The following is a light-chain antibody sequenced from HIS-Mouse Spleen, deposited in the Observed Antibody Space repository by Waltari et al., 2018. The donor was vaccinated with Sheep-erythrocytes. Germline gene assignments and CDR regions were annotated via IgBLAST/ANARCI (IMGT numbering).Light chain of an antibody. CDR3: QQYNSSLT. V-gene: IGKV1-5*03. J-gene: IGKJ3*01. Sequence: DIQMTQSPSTLSASVGDRVTIPCRARQSISSWLAWYQQKPGKAPKLLIYKSSSLESGVSSSCSDSGAGTELTLTISSVQPDDFATYDCQQYNSSLTFGPGTKVDIK. CDR2: KSS. CDR1: QSISSW.